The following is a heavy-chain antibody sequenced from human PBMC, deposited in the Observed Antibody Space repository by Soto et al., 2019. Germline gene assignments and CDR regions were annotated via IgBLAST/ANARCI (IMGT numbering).Heavy chain of an antibody. CDR3: ARGQVALLRGASYYYYGMDV. CDR1: GGSFSGYY. V-gene: IGHV4-34*01. J-gene: IGHJ6*02. CDR2: INHSGST. D-gene: IGHD2-15*01. Sequence: QVQLQQWGAGLLKPSETLSLTCAVYGGSFSGYYWSWIRQPPGKGLEWIGEINHSGSTNYNPSLKSRVTISVDTSKNQFSLKLSSVTAADTAVYYCARGQVALLRGASYYYYGMDVWGQGTTVTVSS.